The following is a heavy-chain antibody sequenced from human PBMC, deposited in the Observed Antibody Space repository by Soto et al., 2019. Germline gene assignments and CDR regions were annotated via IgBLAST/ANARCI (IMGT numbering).Heavy chain of an antibody. CDR1: GGSISSSSYY. CDR2: IYYSGST. J-gene: IGHJ5*02. Sequence: PSETLSLTCTVSGGSISSSSYYWGWIRQPPGKGLEWIGSIYYSGSTYYNPSLKSRVTISVDTSKNQFSLKLSSVTAADTAVHYCARFPIFYSSSYNWFDPWGQGTLVTVSS. V-gene: IGHV4-39*01. CDR3: ARFPIFYSSSYNWFDP. D-gene: IGHD6-13*01.